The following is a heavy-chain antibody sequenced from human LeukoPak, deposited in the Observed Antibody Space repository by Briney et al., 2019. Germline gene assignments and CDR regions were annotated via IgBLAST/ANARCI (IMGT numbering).Heavy chain of an antibody. V-gene: IGHV3-33*01. J-gene: IGHJ4*02. Sequence: GGSLRLSCAASGFTFGSYGMHWVRQAPGKGPEWVAVIWYDGSNKYYADSVEGRFTISRDNSKNTLYLQMNSLRAEDTAVYYCARDDSGAKVDIDYWGQGTLLIVSS. D-gene: IGHD5-12*01. CDR2: IWYDGSNK. CDR3: ARDDSGAKVDIDY. CDR1: GFTFGSYG.